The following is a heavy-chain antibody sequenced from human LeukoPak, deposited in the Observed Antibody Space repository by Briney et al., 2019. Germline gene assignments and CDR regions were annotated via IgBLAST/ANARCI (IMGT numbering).Heavy chain of an antibody. Sequence: PSETLSLTCAVYGGSFSGYYWSWIRQPPGKGLEWIGEINHSGSTNYNPSLKSRVTISVDTSKNQFSLKLSSVTAADTAVYYCARAPGTTGSGGRYFDYWGQGTLVTVSS. CDR3: ARAPGTTGSGGRYFDY. D-gene: IGHD1-7*01. CDR1: GGSFSGYY. CDR2: INHSGST. V-gene: IGHV4-34*01. J-gene: IGHJ4*02.